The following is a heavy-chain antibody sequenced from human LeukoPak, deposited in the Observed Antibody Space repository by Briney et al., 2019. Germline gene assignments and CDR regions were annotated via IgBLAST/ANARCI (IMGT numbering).Heavy chain of an antibody. CDR2: IYYSGST. V-gene: IGHV4-59*01. Sequence: SETLSLTCTVSGGSISSYYWSWIRQPPGKGLEWLGYIYYSGSTNYNPSLKSRVTISVDTSKNQFSLKLSSVTAADTAVYYCARGGPYDILTGYRRGAFDIWGQGTMVTVSS. D-gene: IGHD3-9*01. CDR1: GGSISSYY. CDR3: ARGGPYDILTGYRRGAFDI. J-gene: IGHJ3*02.